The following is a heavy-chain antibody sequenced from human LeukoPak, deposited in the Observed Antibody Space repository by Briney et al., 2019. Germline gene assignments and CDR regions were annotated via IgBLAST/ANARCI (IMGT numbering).Heavy chain of an antibody. CDR2: IYWDDDK. CDR1: GFSLSTSGVG. D-gene: IGHD5-12*01. J-gene: IGHJ4*02. CDR3: AHRRPTSAYFYFDY. Sequence: SGPTLVKPTQTLTLTCTFSGFSLSTSGVGVGWIRQPPGKALEWLALIYWDDDKRYSPSLNSRLTITKDTSKNQVVLTMTNMDPVDTATYYCAHRRPTSAYFYFDYWGQGTLVTVSS. V-gene: IGHV2-5*02.